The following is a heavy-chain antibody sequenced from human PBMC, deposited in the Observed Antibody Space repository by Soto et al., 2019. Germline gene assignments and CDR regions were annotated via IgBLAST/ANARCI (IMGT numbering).Heavy chain of an antibody. J-gene: IGHJ6*02. D-gene: IGHD2-2*02. Sequence: ASVKVSCKSSGYTFTSYGISWMRLAPGQGLECMGWISVYNGNTNYAQNFQGRVTMTTDTSTSTAYMELRSLRSDDTAVYYCARAHPIIVPAAVPYHYVLDVWG. CDR2: ISVYNGNT. CDR1: GYTFTSYG. V-gene: IGHV1-18*01. CDR3: ARAHPIIVPAAVPYHYVLDV.